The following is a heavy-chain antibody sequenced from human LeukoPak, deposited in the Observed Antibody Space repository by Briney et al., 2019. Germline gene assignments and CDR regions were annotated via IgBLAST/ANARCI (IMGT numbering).Heavy chain of an antibody. CDR2: INRGGDT. CDR1: GGSFNGYY. Sequence: SETLSLTCAVYGGSFNGYYWTWIRQPPGKGLEWIGEINRGGDTNYNPSLKSRVTISLDTSRNQFSLKATSVTAAETAVYFCARGYGSGSYYVYWGQGTLVTVSS. CDR3: ARGYGSGSYYVY. V-gene: IGHV4-34*01. J-gene: IGHJ4*01. D-gene: IGHD3-10*01.